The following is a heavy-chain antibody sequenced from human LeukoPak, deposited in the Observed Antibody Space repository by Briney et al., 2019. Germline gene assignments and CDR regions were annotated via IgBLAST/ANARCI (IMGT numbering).Heavy chain of an antibody. Sequence: ASETLSLTCTVSGGSISTYYGNWIRQAPGKGLEWIGYIYYSGSTNYNPSLKSRVTISVDTSKKQFSLRLSSVTAADTAVYYCARGPAYREYNYGYGFDPWGQGTLVTVSS. D-gene: IGHD3-16*01. CDR1: GGSISTYY. CDR3: ARGPAYREYNYGYGFDP. V-gene: IGHV4-59*12. J-gene: IGHJ5*02. CDR2: IYYSGST.